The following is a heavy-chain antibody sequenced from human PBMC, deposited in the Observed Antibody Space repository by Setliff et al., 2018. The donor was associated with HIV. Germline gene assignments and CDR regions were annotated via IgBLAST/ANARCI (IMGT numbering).Heavy chain of an antibody. D-gene: IGHD6-19*01. J-gene: IGHJ4*02. V-gene: IGHV1-2*06. CDR3: ARDTENVFISGHRYFDY. Sequence: ASVQVSCKASGSTFTDHYMHWVRQAPGQGLEWMGRITPNSGGTNYARKFQDRVTMTRDTSISTAYMELSRLTSDDTAVYYCARDTENVFISGHRYFDYWGPGTLVTVSS. CDR1: GSTFTDHY. CDR2: ITPNSGGT.